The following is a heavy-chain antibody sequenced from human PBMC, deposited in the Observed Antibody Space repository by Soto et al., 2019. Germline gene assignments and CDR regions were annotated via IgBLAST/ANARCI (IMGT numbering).Heavy chain of an antibody. CDR1: GFTFSSYA. CDR2: ISGSGGST. J-gene: IGHJ5*02. V-gene: IGHV3-23*01. CDR3: AKGITMLVVVIKT. Sequence: EVRLLESGGGLVQPGGSLRLSCAASGFTFSSYAMTWVRQAPGKGLEWVSVISGSGGSTYYADSVKGRFTISRDNSKNMFDLEMNGRGAEDTAAYYCAKGITMLVVVIKTWGQGTLVSVSS. D-gene: IGHD3-22*01.